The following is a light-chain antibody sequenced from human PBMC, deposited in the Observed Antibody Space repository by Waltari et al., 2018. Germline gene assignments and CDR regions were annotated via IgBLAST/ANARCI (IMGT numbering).Light chain of an antibody. CDR2: KNN. Sequence: QSVLTQPPSASGTPGQRVTISCSGSSSNIQRNYVSWYQQFPGTAPKVLMFKNNQRPSGVSDRFSASKSGASASLAISGLRSDDEADYYCGTWDDSLSRPVFGGGTKLTVL. CDR1: SSNIQRNY. CDR3: GTWDDSLSRPV. V-gene: IGLV1-47*01. J-gene: IGLJ3*02.